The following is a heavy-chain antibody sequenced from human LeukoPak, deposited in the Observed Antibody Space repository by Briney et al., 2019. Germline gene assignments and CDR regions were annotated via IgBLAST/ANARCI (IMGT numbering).Heavy chain of an antibody. CDR1: GGSISSYY. Sequence: SETLSLTCTVSGGSISSYYWSWIRQPPGKGLEWIGYIYYSGSTNYNPSLKSRVTISVDTSKNQFSLKLSSVTAADTAVYYCARTSIGYSSGWGYFDYWGQGTLVTVSS. V-gene: IGHV4-59*01. CDR3: ARTSIGYSSGWGYFDY. J-gene: IGHJ4*02. D-gene: IGHD6-19*01. CDR2: IYYSGST.